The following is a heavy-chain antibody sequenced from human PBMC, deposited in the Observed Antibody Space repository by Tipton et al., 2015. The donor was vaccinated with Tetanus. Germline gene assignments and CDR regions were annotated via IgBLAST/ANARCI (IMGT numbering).Heavy chain of an antibody. J-gene: IGHJ4*02. D-gene: IGHD3-9*01. CDR1: GLIFSSCG. Sequence: GSLRLSCAASGLIFSSCGMSWVRQAPGKGLEWVSFISSRATYRYYADSVKGRFTISRDDAKNPLFLQMNSLRVEDTAVYFCARVHVGLTEPCDYWGQGILVTVSS. V-gene: IGHV3-21*01. CDR2: ISSRATYR. CDR3: ARVHVGLTEPCDY.